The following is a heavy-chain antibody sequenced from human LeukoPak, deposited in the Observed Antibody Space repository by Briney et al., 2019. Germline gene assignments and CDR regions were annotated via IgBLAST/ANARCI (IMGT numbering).Heavy chain of an antibody. Sequence: GGSLRLSCAASGFTFSSYAMSWVRQAPGKGLEWVSGLSGSGGSTYYADSVKGRFTISRDNAKDTLYLQMNSLRVEDTAVYYCARVADGDKYGGRDYWGQGALVIVSS. D-gene: IGHD5-24*01. CDR2: LSGSGGST. CDR1: GFTFSSYA. J-gene: IGHJ4*02. V-gene: IGHV3-23*01. CDR3: ARVADGDKYGGRDY.